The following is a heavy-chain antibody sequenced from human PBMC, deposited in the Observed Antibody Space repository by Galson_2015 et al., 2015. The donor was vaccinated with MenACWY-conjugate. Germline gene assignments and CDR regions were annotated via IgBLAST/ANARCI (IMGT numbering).Heavy chain of an antibody. D-gene: IGHD3-16*01. CDR3: ARSYVPGSDRKNYYMDV. J-gene: IGHJ6*03. CDR1: GFTFSSYW. CDR2: VNSDGSGT. Sequence: SLRLSCAASGFTFSSYWMHWVRQAPGKGLVWVSRVNSDGSGTGYADSVKGRFTISRDNAKNMLFLQMNSLKVDDTAVYYCARSYVPGSDRKNYYMDVWGRGTTVTVSS. V-gene: IGHV3-74*01.